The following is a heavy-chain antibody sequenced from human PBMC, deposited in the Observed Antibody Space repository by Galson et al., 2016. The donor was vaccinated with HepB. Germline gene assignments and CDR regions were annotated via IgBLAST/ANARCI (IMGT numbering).Heavy chain of an antibody. CDR2: ISTSSINA. Sequence: SLRLSCAASGFIFSDYYMTWVRQGPGRRLEWVSNISTSSINANYADSVRGRFAISRDNTKTSLFLQMNSLRTEDTAIYYCARQSVIPSFYLDHWGQGTLVTVSS. J-gene: IGHJ4*02. V-gene: IGHV3-11*06. CDR3: ARQSVIPSFYLDH. CDR1: GFIFSDYY. D-gene: IGHD3-16*02.